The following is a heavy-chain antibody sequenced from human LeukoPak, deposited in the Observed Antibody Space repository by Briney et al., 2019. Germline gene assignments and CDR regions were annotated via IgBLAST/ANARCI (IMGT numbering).Heavy chain of an antibody. CDR2: TIPILGIA. D-gene: IGHD6-13*01. J-gene: IGHJ4*02. CDR1: GGTFSSYA. V-gene: IGHV1-69*04. Sequence: ASVKVSCKASGGTFSSYAISWVRQAPGQGLEWMGRTIPILGIANYAQKFQGRVTITADKSTSTAYMELSSLRSEDTAVYYCARDSIQQQLVLEDRGYPYYFEHWGQGTLVTVSS. CDR3: ARDSIQQQLVLEDRGYPYYFEH.